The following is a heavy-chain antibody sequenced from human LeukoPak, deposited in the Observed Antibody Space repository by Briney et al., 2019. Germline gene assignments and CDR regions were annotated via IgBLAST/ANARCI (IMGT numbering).Heavy chain of an antibody. V-gene: IGHV3-7*01. D-gene: IGHD3-10*01. CDR1: GFTFTTYW. CDR3: ARQKAGPYFDS. Sequence: GGSLRLSCAASGFTFTTYWMSWVRQPPGKGLEWVANIKQDGTEKYYVDSVKGRFTISRDNAKNSVYLQMNSLRAEDTALYYCARQKAGPYFDSWGQGTLVSVSS. CDR2: IKQDGTEK. J-gene: IGHJ4*02.